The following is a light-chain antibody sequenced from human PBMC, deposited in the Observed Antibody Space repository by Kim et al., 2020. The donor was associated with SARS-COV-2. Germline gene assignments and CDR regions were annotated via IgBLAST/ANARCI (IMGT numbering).Light chain of an antibody. CDR2: DAS. Sequence: EIVLTQSPATLSFSPGERATLSCRASQSVSNYLAWYQQKPGQAPRLLIYDASKRATGIPARFSGSGSGTDFTLTISSLEPEDLAVYYCQYGINFGQGTRLEIK. CDR1: QSVSNY. J-gene: IGKJ5*01. CDR3: QYGIN. V-gene: IGKV3-11*01.